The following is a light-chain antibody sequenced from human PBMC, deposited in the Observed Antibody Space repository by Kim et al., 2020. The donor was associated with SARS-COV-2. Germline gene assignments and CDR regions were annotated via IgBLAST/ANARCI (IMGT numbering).Light chain of an antibody. Sequence: QSVLTQPASVSGSPGQSITISCTGTSSDVGSYNLVSWYQQHPGKAPKLMIYEVSKRPSGVSNRFSGSKSGNTASLTISGLQAEDEADYYCCSYVGSSTWVFGGGTQRTVL. V-gene: IGLV2-23*02. CDR2: EVS. J-gene: IGLJ2*01. CDR3: CSYVGSSTWV. CDR1: SSDVGSYNL.